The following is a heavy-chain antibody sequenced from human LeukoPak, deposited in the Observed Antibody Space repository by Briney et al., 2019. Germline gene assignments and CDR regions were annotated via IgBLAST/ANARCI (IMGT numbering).Heavy chain of an antibody. J-gene: IGHJ4*02. CDR2: ISYDGSNK. V-gene: IGHV3-30*03. Sequence: PGGSLRLSCAASGFTFSSYGMHWVRQAPGKGLEWVAVISYDGSNKYYADSVKGRFTISRDNSKNTLYLQMNSLRAEDTAVYYCARTQYYYDSSGYYPFDYWGQGTLVTVSS. CDR1: GFTFSSYG. D-gene: IGHD3-22*01. CDR3: ARTQYYYDSSGYYPFDY.